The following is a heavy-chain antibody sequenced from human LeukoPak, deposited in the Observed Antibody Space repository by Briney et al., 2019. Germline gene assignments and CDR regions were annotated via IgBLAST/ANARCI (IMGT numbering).Heavy chain of an antibody. CDR1: GFTFDDYA. Sequence: GRSLRLSCAASGFTFDDYAMHWVRQAPGKGLEWVSGISWNCGSIGYADSVKGRFTISRDSAKNSLYLQMNSLRAEDTALYYCAKDASGSYSGFDYWGQGTLVTVSS. J-gene: IGHJ4*02. CDR3: AKDASGSYSGFDY. CDR2: ISWNCGSI. D-gene: IGHD1-26*01. V-gene: IGHV3-9*01.